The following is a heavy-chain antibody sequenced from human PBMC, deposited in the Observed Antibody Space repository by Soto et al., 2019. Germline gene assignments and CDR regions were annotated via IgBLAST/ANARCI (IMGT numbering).Heavy chain of an antibody. CDR2: INPSGGST. J-gene: IGHJ6*02. Sequence: ASVKVSCKASGYTFTSYYMHWVRQAPGQGLEWMGIINPSGGSTSYAQKFQGRVTMTRDTSTSTVYMELSSLRSEDTAVYYCARGGRTAADNHYYYYGMDVWGQGTTVTVSS. D-gene: IGHD6-13*01. CDR3: ARGGRTAADNHYYYYGMDV. CDR1: GYTFTSYY. V-gene: IGHV1-46*01.